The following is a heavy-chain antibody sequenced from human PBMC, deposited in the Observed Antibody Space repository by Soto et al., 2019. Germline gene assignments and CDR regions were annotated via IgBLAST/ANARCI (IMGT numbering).Heavy chain of an antibody. CDR2: IIPIFGTA. D-gene: IGHD6-13*01. CDR3: TRESGGTGYSSSWYSDY. V-gene: IGHV1-69*12. J-gene: IGHJ4*02. Sequence: QVQLVQSGAEVKKPGSSVKVSCKASGGTFSSYAISWVRQAPGQGLEWMGGIIPIFGTANYAQKFQGRVTITADESTSTAYMELSSLRSEDTAVYYCTRESGGTGYSSSWYSDYWGQGTLVTVSS. CDR1: GGTFSSYA.